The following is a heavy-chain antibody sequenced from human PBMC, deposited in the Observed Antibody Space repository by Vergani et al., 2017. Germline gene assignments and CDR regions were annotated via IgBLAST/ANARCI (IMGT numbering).Heavy chain of an antibody. V-gene: IGHV4-59*01. Sequence: QVQLQESGPGLVKPSETLSLTCTVSGGSISSYYWSWIRQPPGKGLEWIGYIYYSGSTNYNPSLKSRVTISVDTSKNQFSLKLSSVTAADTAVYYCAADSGYGENYFDYWGQGTLVTVSS. CDR1: GGSISSYY. CDR2: IYYSGST. D-gene: IGHD5-12*01. J-gene: IGHJ4*02. CDR3: AADSGYGENYFDY.